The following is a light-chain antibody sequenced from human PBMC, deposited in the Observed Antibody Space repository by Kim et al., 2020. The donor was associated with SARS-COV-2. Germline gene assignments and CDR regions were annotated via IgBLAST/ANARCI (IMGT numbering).Light chain of an antibody. V-gene: IGLV2-8*01. Sequence: QSALTQPPSASGSPGQSVTISCTGTSSDIGDYKYVSWYQQHPGKAPKLMIYEVSKWPSGVPDRFSGSKSGNTASLTDSGLQAEDEADYYCSSYAGSNNWVFGGGTKVTVL. CDR3: SSYAGSNNWV. J-gene: IGLJ3*02. CDR2: EVS. CDR1: SSDIGDYKY.